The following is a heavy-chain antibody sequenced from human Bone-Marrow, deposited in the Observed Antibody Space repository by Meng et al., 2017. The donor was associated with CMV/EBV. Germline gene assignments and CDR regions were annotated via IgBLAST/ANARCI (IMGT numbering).Heavy chain of an antibody. D-gene: IGHD1-1*01. Sequence: GGSLRLSCAASGAASGFPFSNSAMHWVRQAPGKGLEWVAFIRYDGSNKYYADSVKGRFTISRDNSKNTLYLQMNSLRAEDTAVYYCAKDFLRNWPDYWGQGTLVTVSS. CDR3: AKDFLRNWPDY. CDR1: GFPFSNSA. J-gene: IGHJ4*02. CDR2: IRYDGSNK. V-gene: IGHV3-30*02.